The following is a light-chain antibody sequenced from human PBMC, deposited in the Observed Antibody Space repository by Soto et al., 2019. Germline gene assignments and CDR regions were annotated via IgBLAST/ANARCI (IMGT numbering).Light chain of an antibody. J-gene: IGKJ1*01. CDR2: RTF. V-gene: IGKV3-20*01. CDR1: QSIASSY. Sequence: EIVLTQSPGTLSLSPGERATLSCRASQSIASSYLAWYQQKPGQPPRLLLYRTFNRATGIPDRFSGSGSGTDFTLAIRRLEPEDFAVYYCHQFGYSPRTFGQGTKVE. CDR3: HQFGYSPRT.